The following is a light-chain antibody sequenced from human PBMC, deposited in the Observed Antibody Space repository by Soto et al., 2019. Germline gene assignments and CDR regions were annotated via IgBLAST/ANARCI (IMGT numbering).Light chain of an antibody. CDR1: PSVANF. Sequence: EIVLTESPATLSLAPGERATLSCRASPSVANFVAWYQQKPGQAPRLLIYGAFNRATGIPARFSGSGSGTDFTLTISSLESEDFAVYYCQQRNTWPLTFGGGTKVDI. J-gene: IGKJ4*01. CDR3: QQRNTWPLT. CDR2: GAF. V-gene: IGKV3-11*01.